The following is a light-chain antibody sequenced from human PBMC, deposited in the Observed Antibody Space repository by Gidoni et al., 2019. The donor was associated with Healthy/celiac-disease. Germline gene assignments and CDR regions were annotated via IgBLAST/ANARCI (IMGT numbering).Light chain of an antibody. J-gene: IGKJ4*01. Sequence: EIVMTQSPATLSVSPGERATLSCRASQSVSSNLAWYQQKPGPAPRLLIYGASTRATGIPARFSGSGSGTEFTLTISSLQSEDFAVYYCQQYNNWPLTFGGXTKVEIK. CDR3: QQYNNWPLT. CDR2: GAS. V-gene: IGKV3-15*01. CDR1: QSVSSN.